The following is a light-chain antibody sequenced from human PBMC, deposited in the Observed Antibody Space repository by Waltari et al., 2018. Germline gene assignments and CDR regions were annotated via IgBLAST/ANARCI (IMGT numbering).Light chain of an antibody. J-gene: IGKJ1*01. CDR2: AAS. CDR3: QQSYSVPLT. Sequence: DIQMTQSPSSLSASVGDRISITCRASQNIGTYLHWYQQKPGGAPDLLIYAASTLYPGVPSRFSGSGSGTEFTLTISSLRPEDFATYYCQQSYSVPLTFGQGTKLEIK. V-gene: IGKV1-39*01. CDR1: QNIGTY.